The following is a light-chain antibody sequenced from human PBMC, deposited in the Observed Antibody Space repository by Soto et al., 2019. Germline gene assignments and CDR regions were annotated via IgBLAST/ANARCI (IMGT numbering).Light chain of an antibody. J-gene: IGKJ1*01. CDR1: QSVSSSY. Sequence: VLTQSPGTLSLSPGERASLSCRASQSVSSSYLAWYQQKPGQAPRLLIYGASSRATGIPARFSGSGSGTEFTLTISSLQSDDFAVYYCQQYTNWPRTFGQGTKVDIK. CDR2: GAS. CDR3: QQYTNWPRT. V-gene: IGKV3-20*01.